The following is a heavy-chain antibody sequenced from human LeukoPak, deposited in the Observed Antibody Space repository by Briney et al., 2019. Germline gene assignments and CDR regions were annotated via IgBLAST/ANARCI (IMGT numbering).Heavy chain of an antibody. J-gene: IGHJ4*02. D-gene: IGHD3-16*01. CDR2: IYFSGST. Sequence: PSETLSLTCTVSGGSISTYYWSWIRQPPGKGLEWIGYIYFSGSTNYNPSLKSRVTISVDTSKNQFSLKLSSVTAADTAVYYCARDSGGPTFDYWGQGTLVTVSS. V-gene: IGHV4-59*12. CDR1: GGSISTYY. CDR3: ARDSGGPTFDY.